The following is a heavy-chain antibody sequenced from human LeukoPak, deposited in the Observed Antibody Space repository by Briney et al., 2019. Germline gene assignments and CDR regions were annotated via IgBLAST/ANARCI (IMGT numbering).Heavy chain of an antibody. CDR1: GFTFWNYW. J-gene: IGHJ4*02. D-gene: IGHD1/OR15-1a*01. CDR3: GREGSSRTIDY. V-gene: IGHV3-33*08. CDR2: IWYDGSKR. Sequence: GGSLRLSCAASGFTFWNYWMSWVRQAPGKGLEWVTVIWYDGSKRYYADSVKGRFTISRDSSNNIVYLQMDGLRVDDSAVYYCGREGSSRTIDYWGQGTLVTVSS.